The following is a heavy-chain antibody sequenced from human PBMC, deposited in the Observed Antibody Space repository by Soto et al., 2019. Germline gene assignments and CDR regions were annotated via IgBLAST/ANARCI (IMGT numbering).Heavy chain of an antibody. Sequence: PXGSLRLSCSASGFTFSSYAMHWVRQAPGKGLEWVAVISYDGSNKYYADSVKGRFTISRDNSKNTLYLQMNSLRAEDTAVYYCARDLSAGYNPYYYYGMDVWGQGTTVTVSS. V-gene: IGHV3-30-3*01. CDR2: ISYDGSNK. CDR3: ARDLSAGYNPYYYYGMDV. J-gene: IGHJ6*02. CDR1: GFTFSSYA. D-gene: IGHD5-12*01.